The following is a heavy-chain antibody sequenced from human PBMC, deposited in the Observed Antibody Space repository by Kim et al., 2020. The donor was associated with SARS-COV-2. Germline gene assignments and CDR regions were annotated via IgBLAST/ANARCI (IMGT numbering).Heavy chain of an antibody. J-gene: IGHJ4*02. Sequence: SETLSLTCAAYGGSFSGYYWSWIRQSPGKGLEWIGEINHSGGTNYNPSLKSRITISVDTSKNQFSLKVFSVTAADTAVYYCARGSILTPGIAVAGTLYYLDNWGQGTLVTVSS. CDR3: ARGSILTPGIAVAGTLYYLDN. D-gene: IGHD6-19*01. V-gene: IGHV4-34*01. CDR2: INHSGGT. CDR1: GGSFSGYY.